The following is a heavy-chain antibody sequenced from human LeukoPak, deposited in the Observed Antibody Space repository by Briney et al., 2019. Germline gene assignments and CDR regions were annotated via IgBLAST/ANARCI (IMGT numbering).Heavy chain of an antibody. J-gene: IGHJ6*03. CDR1: GYTFTGYY. D-gene: IGHD6-13*01. CDR3: ARDKAQGIAAAGPPGGYYMDV. CDR2: INPNSGGT. Sequence: ASVKVSCKAPGYTFTGYYMHWVRQAPGQGLEWMGWINPNSGGTNYAQKFQGRVTMTRDTSISTAYMELSRLRSDDTAVYYCARDKAQGIAAAGPPGGYYMDVWGKGTTVTVSS. V-gene: IGHV1-2*02.